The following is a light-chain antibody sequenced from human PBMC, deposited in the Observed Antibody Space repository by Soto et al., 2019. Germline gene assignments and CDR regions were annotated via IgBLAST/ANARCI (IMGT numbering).Light chain of an antibody. CDR2: EVS. CDR3: QSYDSSLSGVV. CDR1: SSDVGDFDC. V-gene: IGLV2-14*01. Sequence: QSVLTQPASVSGSPGQSITISCTGTSSDVGDFDCVSWYQQHPGKAPKLMIYEVSDRPSGVPDRFSGSKSGTSASLAITGLQAEDEADYYCQSYDSSLSGVVFGGGTKVTVL. J-gene: IGLJ2*01.